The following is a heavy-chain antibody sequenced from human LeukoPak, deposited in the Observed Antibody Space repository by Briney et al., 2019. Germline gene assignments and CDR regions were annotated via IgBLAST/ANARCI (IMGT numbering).Heavy chain of an antibody. CDR3: AKGGYDYVEVAYFDF. CDR2: IIASSGST. CDR1: GFSFNNYA. J-gene: IGHJ4*02. D-gene: IGHD5-12*01. Sequence: PGGSLRLSCAASGFSFNNYAMSWVRQAPGKGLEWVSIIIASSGSTFCADSVKGRFTISRDNSKNTLYLQMNSLRVEDTAVYYCAKGGYDYVEVAYFDFWGQGTLVTVSS. V-gene: IGHV3-23*01.